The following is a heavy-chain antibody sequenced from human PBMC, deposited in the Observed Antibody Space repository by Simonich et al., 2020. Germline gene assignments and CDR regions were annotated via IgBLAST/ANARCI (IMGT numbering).Heavy chain of an antibody. J-gene: IGHJ6*03. CDR2: IKQGGREK. Sequence: EVQLVESGGGLVQPGGSLRLSCAASGFTFSSYWMSWVRQAPGKGLEWVADIKQGGREKYYVDSVKGRFTISRDNTKNSLYLQMNSLRAEDTAVYYCARDGLGTAYYYYMDVWGKGTTVTVSS. CDR1: GFTFSSYW. D-gene: IGHD7-27*01. CDR3: ARDGLGTAYYYYMDV. V-gene: IGHV3-7*01.